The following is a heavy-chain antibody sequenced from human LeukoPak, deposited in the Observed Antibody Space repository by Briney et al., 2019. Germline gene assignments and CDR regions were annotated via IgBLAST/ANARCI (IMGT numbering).Heavy chain of an antibody. CDR3: AKDQYYYDSSGYSPGSAAFDI. CDR2: ISGSGGST. V-gene: IGHV3-23*01. Sequence: PGGSLRLSCAASGFTFSSYAMSWVRQAPGKGLEWVSAISGSGGSTYYADSVKGRFTISRDNSKNTLYLQMNSLRAEDTAVYYCAKDQYYYDSSGYSPGSAAFDIWGQGTMVTVSS. J-gene: IGHJ3*02. D-gene: IGHD3-22*01. CDR1: GFTFSSYA.